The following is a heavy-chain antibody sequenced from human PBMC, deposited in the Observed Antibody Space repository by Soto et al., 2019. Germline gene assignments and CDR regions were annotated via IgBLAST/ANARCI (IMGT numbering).Heavy chain of an antibody. J-gene: IGHJ6*02. V-gene: IGHV3-74*01. CDR2: VNPDGSVT. CDR3: ARDPPATRHGMDV. CDR1: GFTFSSYW. Sequence: EVQLVESGGNLVLPGGSLRLSCAASGFTFSSYWMYWVRQAPGKGLVWVSRVNPDGSVTSYADSVKGRFTVSRDNAKNMLYLQMNNLRAEDTAVYYCARDPPATRHGMDVWGQGTTVTVSS.